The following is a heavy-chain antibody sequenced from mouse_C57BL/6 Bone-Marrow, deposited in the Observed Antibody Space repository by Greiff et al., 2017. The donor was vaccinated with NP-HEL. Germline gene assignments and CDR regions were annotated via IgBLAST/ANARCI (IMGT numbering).Heavy chain of an antibody. V-gene: IGHV5-6*01. CDR2: ISSGGSYT. Sequence: EVKVVESGGDLVKPGGSLKLSCAASGFTFSSYGMSWVRQTPDKRLEWVATISSGGSYTYYPDSVKGRFTISRDNAKNTLYLQMSSLKSEDTAMYYCARASITTVEGFAYWGQGTLVTVSA. J-gene: IGHJ3*01. D-gene: IGHD1-1*01. CDR1: GFTFSSYG. CDR3: ARASITTVEGFAY.